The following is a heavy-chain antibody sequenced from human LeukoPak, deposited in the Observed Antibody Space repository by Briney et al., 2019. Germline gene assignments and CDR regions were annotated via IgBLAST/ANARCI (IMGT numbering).Heavy chain of an antibody. CDR2: IKSKTDGGTT. Sequence: GGSLRLSCAASGFTFSNAWMSWVRQAPGKGLEWVGRIKSKTDGGTTDYAAPVKGRFTISRDDSKNTLYLQMNSLKTEDTAVYYCTTDPSGSYQVFDYWGQGTLVTVSS. J-gene: IGHJ4*02. V-gene: IGHV3-15*01. CDR3: TTDPSGSYQVFDY. D-gene: IGHD1-26*01. CDR1: GFTFSNAW.